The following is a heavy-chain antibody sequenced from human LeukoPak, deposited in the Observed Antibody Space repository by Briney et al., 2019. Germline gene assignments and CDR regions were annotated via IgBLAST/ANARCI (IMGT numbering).Heavy chain of an antibody. CDR1: GGSISSYY. Sequence: PSETLSPTCTVSGGSISSYYWSWLRQPPGKALEWMAYIYYSGSTNYNPSLKSRVTISVDTSKNQFSLKLSSVTAADTAVYYCARDRGLTTSGGVGFDYWGQGTLVTVSS. D-gene: IGHD4/OR15-4a*01. J-gene: IGHJ4*02. CDR2: IYYSGST. V-gene: IGHV4-59*01. CDR3: ARDRGLTTSGGVGFDY.